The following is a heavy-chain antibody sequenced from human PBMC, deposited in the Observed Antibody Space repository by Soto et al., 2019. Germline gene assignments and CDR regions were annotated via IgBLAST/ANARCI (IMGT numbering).Heavy chain of an antibody. V-gene: IGHV1-69*01. D-gene: IGHD2-2*01. CDR2: IIPIPGTA. J-gene: IGHJ6*02. Sequence: QVQLVQSGAEVKKPGSSVKVSCKASGGTFGSYAISWVRQAPGQGLEWMGGIIPIPGTANYAQKFQGRVTIAADESPSTADMELSSLRSEDTAVYYCARSQGSSTSLEIYYYYYYGMDVWGQGTTVTVSS. CDR1: GGTFGSYA. CDR3: ARSQGSSTSLEIYYYYYYGMDV.